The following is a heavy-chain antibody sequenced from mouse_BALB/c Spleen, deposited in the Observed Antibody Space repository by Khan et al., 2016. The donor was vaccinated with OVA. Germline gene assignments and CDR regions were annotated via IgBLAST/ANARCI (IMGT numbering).Heavy chain of an antibody. CDR1: GYSITSDYA. D-gene: IGHD2-1*01. CDR2: ISYSGST. J-gene: IGHJ2*01. CDR3: ARWDYGNYGYFDY. V-gene: IGHV3-2*02. Sequence: EVQLQESGPGLVKPSQSLSLTYTVTGYSITSDYAWNWIRQFPGNKLEWMGYISYSGSTSYNPSLKSRISITRDTSKNQFFLQLNSVTTEDTATYYCARWDYGNYGYFDYWGQGTTLTVSS.